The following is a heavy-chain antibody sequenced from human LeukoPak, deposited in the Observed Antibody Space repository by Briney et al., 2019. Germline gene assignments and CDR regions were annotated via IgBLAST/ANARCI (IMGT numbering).Heavy chain of an antibody. V-gene: IGHV4-39*01. CDR3: ASHSVGVWGSYRPFDY. D-gene: IGHD3-16*02. Sequence: SGTLSLTCTVSGGSISGSSYYWGWIRQPPGKGLEWIGSIYYSGSTYYNPSLKSRVTISVGTSKNQFSLKLSSVTAADTAVYYCASHSVGVWGSYRPFDYWGQGTLVTVSS. CDR1: GGSISGSSYY. J-gene: IGHJ4*02. CDR2: IYYSGST.